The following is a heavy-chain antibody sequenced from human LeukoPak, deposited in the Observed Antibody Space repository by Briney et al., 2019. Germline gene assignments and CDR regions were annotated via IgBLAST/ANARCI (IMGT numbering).Heavy chain of an antibody. CDR3: AKDRGLRSGYDN. D-gene: IGHD3-3*01. J-gene: IGHJ3*02. CDR2: IYYSGST. V-gene: IGHV4-39*07. Sequence: PSETLSLTCTVSGGSISSSSYYWGWIRQPPGKGLEWIGSIYYSGSTYYNPSLKSRVTISVDTSRNQFSLKLSSVTAADTAVYYCAKDRGLRSGYDNWGQGTMVTVSS. CDR1: GGSISSSSYY.